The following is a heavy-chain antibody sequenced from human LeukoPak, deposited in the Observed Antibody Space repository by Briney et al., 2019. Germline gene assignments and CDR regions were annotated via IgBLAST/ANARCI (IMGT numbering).Heavy chain of an antibody. V-gene: IGHV2-5*02. CDR1: GFSLSTSGVA. J-gene: IGHJ4*02. D-gene: IGHD5-24*01. Sequence: SGPTLVKPTQTLTLTCTYSGFSLSTSGVAVGWIRQPPGKALEWLGLIYWDDDKRYSPSLKSALTITKDTSKNQVVLTMTNMDPVDTATYYCAHRRDGYNSLDYWGQGTLVTVSS. CDR2: IYWDDDK. CDR3: AHRRDGYNSLDY.